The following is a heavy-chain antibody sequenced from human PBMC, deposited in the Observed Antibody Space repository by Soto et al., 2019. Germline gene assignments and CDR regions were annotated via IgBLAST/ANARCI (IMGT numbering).Heavy chain of an antibody. CDR3: AKDGGGYP. J-gene: IGHJ5*02. V-gene: IGHV1-69*01. Sequence: HAQLVQSGTELRKPGSSVKVSCKASGGIFSNFAFSWVRQAPGQGLEWMGSIVPVYGTVYYALQFEGRLTITADESTTTTFMEMSGLRSDDTAVYFCAKDGGGYPWGQGTLVTVSS. CDR2: IVPVYGTV. D-gene: IGHD2-15*01. CDR1: GGIFSNFA.